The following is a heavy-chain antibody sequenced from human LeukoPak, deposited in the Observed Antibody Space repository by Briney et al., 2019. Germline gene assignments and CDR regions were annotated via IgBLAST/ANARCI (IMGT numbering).Heavy chain of an antibody. CDR1: GFTFSSYW. D-gene: IGHD3-22*01. Sequence: GGSLRLSCAASGFTFSSYWMSWVRQAPGKGLEWVANIKQDGSEKYYVDSVKGRFTISRDNAKNSLYLQRNSLRAEGTAVYYCARVPRYYYDSSGYYSDYWGQGTLVTVSS. CDR2: IKQDGSEK. J-gene: IGHJ4*02. CDR3: ARVPRYYYDSSGYYSDY. V-gene: IGHV3-7*01.